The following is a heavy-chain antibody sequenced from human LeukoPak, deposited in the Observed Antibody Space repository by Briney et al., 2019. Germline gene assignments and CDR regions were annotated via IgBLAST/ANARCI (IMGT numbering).Heavy chain of an antibody. CDR3: ARHVLYSYGPQWWFDP. D-gene: IGHD5-18*01. Sequence: PGGSLSLSCKGSGYSFTNYRISWVRHMPGRGLEWMGWLDASDSYTIYSASFQGHVTISADKSSSTAYLQWSSLKASDTAIYYCARHVLYSYGPQWWFDPWGQGTLVTVSS. CDR1: GYSFTNYR. V-gene: IGHV5-10-1*01. CDR2: LDASDSYT. J-gene: IGHJ5*02.